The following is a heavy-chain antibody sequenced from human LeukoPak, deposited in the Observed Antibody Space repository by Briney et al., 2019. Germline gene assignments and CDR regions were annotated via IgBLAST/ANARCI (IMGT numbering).Heavy chain of an antibody. V-gene: IGHV4-4*07. Sequence: SETLSLTCTVSGGSISTYYWSWIRQPAGKGLEWIGRMYTSGTTKYNPSLKSRVAMSVDTSNNQFSLKVSSVTAADTAVYYCARDQGSYYGVDVWGQGTTVTVSS. CDR1: GGSISTYY. CDR3: ARDQGSYYGVDV. CDR2: MYTSGTT. J-gene: IGHJ6*02.